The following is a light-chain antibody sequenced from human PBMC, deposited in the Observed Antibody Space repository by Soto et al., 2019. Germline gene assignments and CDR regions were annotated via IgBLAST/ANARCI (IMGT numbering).Light chain of an antibody. CDR2: DDI. V-gene: IGLV3-21*02. CDR3: QVWDSSSDHHVV. J-gene: IGLJ2*01. Sequence: SYELTQPPSVSVAPGQTARITCGGNNIGSKSVHWYQQKPGQAPVLVVYDDIDRPSGIPERFSGSNSGNTATLTISRVEAGDEADYYCQVWDSSSDHHVVFGGGTKVTVL. CDR1: NIGSKS.